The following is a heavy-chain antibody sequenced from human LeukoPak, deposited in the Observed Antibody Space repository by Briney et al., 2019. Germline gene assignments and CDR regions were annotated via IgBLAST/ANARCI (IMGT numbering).Heavy chain of an antibody. Sequence: GGSLRLSCAASGFTFGSYWMSWVRQAPGKGLERVANIKQDGSEKYYVDSVKGRFTISRDNAKNSLYLQMNSLRAEDTAVYYCAREGGQLWSRYWYFDLWGRGTLVTVSS. CDR2: IKQDGSEK. J-gene: IGHJ2*01. CDR3: AREGGQLWSRYWYFDL. CDR1: GFTFGSYW. D-gene: IGHD5-18*01. V-gene: IGHV3-7*01.